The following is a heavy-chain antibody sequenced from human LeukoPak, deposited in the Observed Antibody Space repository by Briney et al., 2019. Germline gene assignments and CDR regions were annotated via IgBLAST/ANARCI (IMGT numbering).Heavy chain of an antibody. CDR2: IYSGGST. Sequence: GSLILSCAASGFTVSSNYMSWVRQAPGKGLEWVSVIYSGGSTYYADSVKGRFTISRDNSKNTLYLQMNSLRAEDTAVYYCARSQVVTAMTPTYYFDYWGQGTLVTDSS. J-gene: IGHJ4*02. CDR3: ARSQVVTAMTPTYYFDY. D-gene: IGHD2-21*02. V-gene: IGHV3-53*01. CDR1: GFTVSSNY.